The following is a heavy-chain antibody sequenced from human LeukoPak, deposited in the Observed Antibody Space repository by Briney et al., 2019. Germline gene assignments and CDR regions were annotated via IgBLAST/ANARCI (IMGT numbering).Heavy chain of an antibody. J-gene: IGHJ6*02. V-gene: IGHV1-46*01. CDR2: ISPSGDRT. CDR3: ARPGRVPLGILSGIHPSRGEKFSYHAMDV. Sequence: EASVKVSCKASGNTFTSDYIHWVRQAPGQGLEWMGVISPSGDRTTYTQKFQGRVTLIRDTSTSTVNMGLSSLRSEDTATYYCARPGRVPLGILSGIHPSRGEKFSYHAMDVWGQGTTVTVSS. D-gene: IGHD1-26*01. CDR1: GNTFTSDY.